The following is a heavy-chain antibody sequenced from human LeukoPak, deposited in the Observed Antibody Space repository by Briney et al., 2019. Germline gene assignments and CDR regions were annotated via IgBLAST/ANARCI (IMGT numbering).Heavy chain of an antibody. Sequence: PGRSLRLSCAASGFTFSSYAMHWVRQAPGKGLEWVAVISYDGSNKYYADSVKGRFTISRDNSKNTLYLQMNSLRAEDTAVYYCARGGPPDGDYEAYWGQGTLVTVSS. CDR1: GFTFSSYA. J-gene: IGHJ4*02. D-gene: IGHD4-17*01. V-gene: IGHV3-30-3*01. CDR2: ISYDGSNK. CDR3: ARGGPPDGDYEAY.